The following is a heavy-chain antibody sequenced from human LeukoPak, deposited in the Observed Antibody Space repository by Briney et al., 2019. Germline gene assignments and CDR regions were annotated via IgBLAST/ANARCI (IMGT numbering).Heavy chain of an antibody. CDR1: GGSISSSTYY. J-gene: IGHJ4*02. D-gene: IGHD3-9*01. Sequence: SETLSLTCTVSGGSISSSTYYWGWIRQPPGKGLEWIGSIYFSGSTYYNPSLKSRVTISVDTSKNQFSLKLSSVTVADTAVYYCARHDWAPYYYDYWGQGTLVTVSS. CDR2: IYFSGST. CDR3: ARHDWAPYYYDY. V-gene: IGHV4-39*01.